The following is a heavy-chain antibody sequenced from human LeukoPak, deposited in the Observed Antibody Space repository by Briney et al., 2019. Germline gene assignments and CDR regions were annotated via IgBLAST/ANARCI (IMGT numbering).Heavy chain of an antibody. Sequence: SETLSLTCAVYGGSFSGYYWSWIRQPPGKGLEWIGEINHSGSTNYNPSLKSRVTISVDTSKNQFSLKLSSVTAADTAVYYCAIRGPYYYDSSGYYWEYDYWGQGTLVTVSS. CDR1: GGSFSGYY. J-gene: IGHJ4*02. V-gene: IGHV4-34*01. D-gene: IGHD3-22*01. CDR2: INHSGST. CDR3: AIRGPYYYDSSGYYWEYDY.